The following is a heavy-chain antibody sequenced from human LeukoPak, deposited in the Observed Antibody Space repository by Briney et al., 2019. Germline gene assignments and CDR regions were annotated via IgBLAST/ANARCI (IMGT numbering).Heavy chain of an antibody. D-gene: IGHD6-19*01. CDR3: ARDEYSSGWYVL. CDR2: IIPIFGTA. J-gene: IGHJ4*02. CDR1: GGTFISYA. V-gene: IGHV1-69*13. Sequence: GASVKVSCKASGGTFISYATSWVRQAPGQGLEWMGGIIPIFGTANYAQKFQGRVTITADESTSTAYMELSSLRSEDTAVYYCARDEYSSGWYVLWGQGTLVTVSS.